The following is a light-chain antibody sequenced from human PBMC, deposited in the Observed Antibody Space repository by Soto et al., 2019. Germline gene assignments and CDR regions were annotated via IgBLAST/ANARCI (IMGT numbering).Light chain of an antibody. V-gene: IGKV3-11*01. CDR1: ESVSSY. J-gene: IGKJ4*01. CDR2: DAS. CDR3: QQRRNWLT. Sequence: EIVLTQSPATLSLSPGERATLSCRASESVSSYVAWYQQKSGQAPRLLICDASKRATGIPARFSGSGSGTDFTLTISSLEPEDFAVYYCQQRRNWLTFGGGTKVDIK.